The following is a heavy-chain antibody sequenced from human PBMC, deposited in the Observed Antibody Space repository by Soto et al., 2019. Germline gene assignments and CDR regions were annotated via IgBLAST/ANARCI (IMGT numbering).Heavy chain of an antibody. CDR1: GFTFSSYG. Sequence: QVQLVESGGGVVQPGRSLRLSCAASGFTFSSYGMHWVRQAPGKGLEWVAVIWYDGSNKYYADSVKGRFTISRDNSKNTPYLQMNSLRAEDTAVYYCARAPNYYDSSGYSSSYGMDVWGQGTTVTVSS. J-gene: IGHJ6*02. D-gene: IGHD3-22*01. V-gene: IGHV3-33*01. CDR2: IWYDGSNK. CDR3: ARAPNYYDSSGYSSSYGMDV.